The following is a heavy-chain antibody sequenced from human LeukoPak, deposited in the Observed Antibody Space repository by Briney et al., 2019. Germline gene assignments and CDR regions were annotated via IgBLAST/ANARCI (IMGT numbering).Heavy chain of an antibody. D-gene: IGHD6-13*01. CDR3: ATVYSSRFLIGWFDP. V-gene: IGHV1-8*01. J-gene: IGHJ5*02. CDR2: MNPKSGNT. CDR1: GYTFTRYD. Sequence: ASVKVSCKASGYTFTRYDINWVRQATGQGLEWMGWMNPKSGNTGHAQKFQGRVTMTEDTSTDTAYMELSSLRSEGTAVYYCATVYSSRFLIGWFDPWGQGTLVTVSS.